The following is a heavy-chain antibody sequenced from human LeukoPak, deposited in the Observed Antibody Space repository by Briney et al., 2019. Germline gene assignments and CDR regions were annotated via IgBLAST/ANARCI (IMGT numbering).Heavy chain of an antibody. D-gene: IGHD2-21*01. CDR1: GFIFSNSG. V-gene: IGHV3-30*02. CDR3: AKDNPVCDS. Sequence: RQSLRHSCAASGFIFSNSGMHWVRQAPGKGLEWVAFIRYDESDKFYADSVKGRFTISRDISKNTLFLHMNSLRVEDTAVYFCAKDNPVCDSWGQGTLVTVSS. CDR2: IRYDESDK. J-gene: IGHJ5*02.